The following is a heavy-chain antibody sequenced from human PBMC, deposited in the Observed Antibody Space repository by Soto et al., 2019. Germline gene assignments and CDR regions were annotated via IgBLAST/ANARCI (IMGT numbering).Heavy chain of an antibody. CDR1: GFTFDDYA. J-gene: IGHJ4*02. V-gene: IGHV3-9*01. Sequence: EVQLVESGGGLVQPGRSLRLSCAASGFTFDDYAMHWVRQAPGKGLGWVSGISWNSGSIGYADSVKGRFTISRDNAKNSLYLQMNSLRAEDTALYYCAKDKGWGQLWLMVFDYWGQGTLVTVSS. CDR3: AKDKGWGQLWLMVFDY. D-gene: IGHD5-18*01. CDR2: ISWNSGSI.